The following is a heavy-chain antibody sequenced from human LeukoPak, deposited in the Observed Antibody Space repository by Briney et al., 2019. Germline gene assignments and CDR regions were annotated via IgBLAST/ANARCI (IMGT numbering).Heavy chain of an antibody. Sequence: PGGSLRLSCAASGFTFSSSAMSWVRQAPGKGMEWVAGINDTGQSTYSADSVRGRFTISRDNSKNTLYLQMNSLRAEDTAVYYCAKGTVIVVLDGYWGQGTLVTVSS. V-gene: IGHV3-23*01. CDR1: GFTFSSSA. J-gene: IGHJ4*02. D-gene: IGHD3-22*01. CDR3: AKGTVIVVLDGY. CDR2: INDTGQST.